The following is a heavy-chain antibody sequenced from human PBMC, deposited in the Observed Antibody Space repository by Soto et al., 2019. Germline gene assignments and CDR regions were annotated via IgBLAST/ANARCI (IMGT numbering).Heavy chain of an antibody. V-gene: IGHV1-69*06. CDR3: ARDHIAAAAV. D-gene: IGHD6-13*01. Sequence: SVKVSCKASGGTFSSYAISWVRQAPGQGLEWMGGIIPILGTANYAQKFQGRVTITADKSTSTDYMELSSLRSEDTAVYYCARDHIAAAAVWGQGTLVTVSS. CDR1: GGTFSSYA. CDR2: IIPILGTA. J-gene: IGHJ4*02.